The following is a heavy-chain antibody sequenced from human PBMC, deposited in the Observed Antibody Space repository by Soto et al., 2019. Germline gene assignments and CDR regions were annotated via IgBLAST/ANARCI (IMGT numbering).Heavy chain of an antibody. CDR3: ARGGNGDYLYYFDY. Sequence: ASVKVSCKXSGYTFTSYDINWVRQATGQGLEWMGWMNPNSGNTGYAQKFQGRVTMTRNTSISTAYMELSSLRSEDTAVYYCARGGNGDYLYYFDYWGQGTLVTVSS. CDR1: GYTFTSYD. V-gene: IGHV1-8*01. D-gene: IGHD4-17*01. J-gene: IGHJ4*02. CDR2: MNPNSGNT.